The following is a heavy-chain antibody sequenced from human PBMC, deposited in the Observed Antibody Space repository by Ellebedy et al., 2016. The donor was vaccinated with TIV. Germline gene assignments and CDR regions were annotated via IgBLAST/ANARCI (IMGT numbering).Heavy chain of an antibody. CDR1: GFTFSNYW. V-gene: IGHV4-59*08. CDR2: INYSGST. J-gene: IGHJ4*02. Sequence: MPGGSLRLSCAASGFTFSNYWMSWVRQPPGKGLEWIGYINYSGSTNNNPSLRSRVIISVDTSKNQFSLKLTSVTAADTAVYYCARGKVLFDYWGQGTLVIVSS. CDR3: ARGKVLFDY.